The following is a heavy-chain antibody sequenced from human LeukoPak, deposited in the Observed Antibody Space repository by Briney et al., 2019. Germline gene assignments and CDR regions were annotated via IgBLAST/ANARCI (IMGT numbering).Heavy chain of an antibody. J-gene: IGHJ5*02. Sequence: SETLSVTCTVSGDSISSYYWSWIRQPPGKGLQWIGYIYYSGSTNYNPSLKSGVTISVDTSKKQFSLKLSSVTAADTAVYYCAREKIACYDNSGRGWFAPWGQGTLVTVSS. V-gene: IGHV4-59*12. D-gene: IGHD3-22*01. CDR2: IYYSGST. CDR1: GDSISSYY. CDR3: AREKIACYDNSGRGWFAP.